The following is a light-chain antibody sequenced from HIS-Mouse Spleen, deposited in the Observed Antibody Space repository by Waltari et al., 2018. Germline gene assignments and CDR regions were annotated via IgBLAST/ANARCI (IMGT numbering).Light chain of an antibody. CDR3: MQARQTPIT. CDR1: QSLLHSNGYND. CDR2: LGS. J-gene: IGKJ5*01. Sequence: DIVMTQSPLSLPVTPGEPASISCRSSQSLLHSNGYNDLDLYLQKPGQSPQLLIYLGSNRASGVPDRFSGRGSGTDYTLKISRVEAEYVVVYYCMQARQTPITFGQGTRLES. V-gene: IGKV2-28*01.